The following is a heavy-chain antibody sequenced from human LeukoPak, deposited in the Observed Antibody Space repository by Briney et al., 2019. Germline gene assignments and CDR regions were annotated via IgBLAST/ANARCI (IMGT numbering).Heavy chain of an antibody. CDR3: AKSSQLAHFDY. D-gene: IGHD1-1*01. J-gene: IGHJ4*02. CDR1: GFAFSSHA. Sequence: PGGSLRLSCAVSGFAFSSHAMSWVCQAPGKGLEWVADISGSGDNTYYADSVKGRFTISRDNSKNTLYLQMNSLRAEDTAVYYCAKSSQLAHFDYWGQGTLVTVSS. CDR2: ISGSGDNT. V-gene: IGHV3-23*01.